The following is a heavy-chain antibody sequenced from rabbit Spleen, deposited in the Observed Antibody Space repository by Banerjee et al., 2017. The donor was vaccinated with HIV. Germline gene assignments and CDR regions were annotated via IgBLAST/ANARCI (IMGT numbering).Heavy chain of an antibody. V-gene: IGHV1S45*01. CDR3: VRGASSSGYYSL. CDR2: IEPIFGNT. Sequence: QQQLEESGGDLVQPGGSLTLTCTASGFSFSSAYGVSWVRQAPGKGLEWIGYIEPIFGNTYYANWVNGRFTISSHNAQNTLYLQLNSLTAADTATYFCVRGASSSGYYSLWGPGTLVTVS. J-gene: IGHJ4*01. CDR1: GFSFSSAYG. D-gene: IGHD1-1*01.